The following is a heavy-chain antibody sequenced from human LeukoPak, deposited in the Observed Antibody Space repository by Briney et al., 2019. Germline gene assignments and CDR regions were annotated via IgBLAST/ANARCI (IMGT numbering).Heavy chain of an antibody. CDR3: ARDKLELRSLYYYYMDV. CDR2: INPNSGGT. J-gene: IGHJ6*03. Sequence: GASVKVSCKASGYTFTGYYMHWVRQAPGQGLEWMGWINPNSGGTNYAQKFQGRVTMTRDTSISTAYMELSRLRSDDTAVYYCARDKLELRSLYYYYMDVWGKGTTVTVSS. CDR1: GYTFTGYY. V-gene: IGHV1-2*02. D-gene: IGHD1-7*01.